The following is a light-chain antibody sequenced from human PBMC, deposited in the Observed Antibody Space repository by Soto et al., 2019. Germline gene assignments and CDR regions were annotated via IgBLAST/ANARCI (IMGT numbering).Light chain of an antibody. J-gene: IGKJ1*01. CDR3: QQYNNWPPLT. V-gene: IGKV3-15*01. CDR1: QSVSSH. CDR2: GAS. Sequence: EIVMTQSPTTLSVSPGYRATLSCTGSQSVSSHLAWYQQNPGQAPTLPXYGASTRATGIPARFSGSGSGTEFNLTISSLQSEDFTVYYCQQYNNWPPLTFGQGTKV.